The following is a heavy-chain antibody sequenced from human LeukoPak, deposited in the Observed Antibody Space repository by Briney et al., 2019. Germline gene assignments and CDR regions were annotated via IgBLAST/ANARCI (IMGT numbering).Heavy chain of an antibody. CDR1: GGSFSGYY. CDR2: INHSGST. D-gene: IGHD3-9*01. V-gene: IGHV4-34*01. Sequence: SETLSLTCAVSGGSFSGYYWSWIRQPPGKGLEWIGEINHSGSTNYNPSLKSRVTISVDTSKNQFSLKLSSVTAADTAVYYCARGLYYDILTGYSPYYFDYWGQGTLVTVSS. J-gene: IGHJ4*02. CDR3: ARGLYYDILTGYSPYYFDY.